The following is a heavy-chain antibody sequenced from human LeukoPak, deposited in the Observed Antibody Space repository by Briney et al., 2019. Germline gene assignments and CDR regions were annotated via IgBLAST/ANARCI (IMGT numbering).Heavy chain of an antibody. V-gene: IGHV1-8*01. CDR3: ARVYGDPDY. D-gene: IGHD4-17*01. J-gene: IGHJ4*02. Sequence: ASVKVSCKASGYTFINYDINWVRPATGQGLEWVGWMNPKSGNTGSAQKFQGRVTMTRDTSITTAYMELTSLTSEDTAVYYCARVYGDPDYWGQGTLVTVSS. CDR1: GYTFINYD. CDR2: MNPKSGNT.